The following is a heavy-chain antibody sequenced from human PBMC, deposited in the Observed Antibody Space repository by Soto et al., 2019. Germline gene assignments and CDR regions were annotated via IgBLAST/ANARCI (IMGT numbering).Heavy chain of an antibody. CDR2: IYYSGST. J-gene: IGHJ4*02. D-gene: IGHD3-3*01. CDR1: GGSISSSSYY. Sequence: SETLSLTCTVSGGSISSSSYYWGWIRQPPGKGLEWIGSIYYSGSTYYNPSLKSRVTISVDTSKNQFSLKLSSVTAADTAVYYCASQGFWSGYIEFDYWGQGTLVTVSS. CDR3: ASQGFWSGYIEFDY. V-gene: IGHV4-39*01.